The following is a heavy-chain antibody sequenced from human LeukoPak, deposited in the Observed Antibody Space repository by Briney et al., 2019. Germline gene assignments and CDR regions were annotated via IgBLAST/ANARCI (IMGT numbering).Heavy chain of an antibody. Sequence: LTGGSLRLSCAASGFTFRSFWMHWVRHAPGKGLLWVSRINSGGTSTTFADSVKGRFTISRDNAKNTVYLQMNSLRAEDTAVYYCARTLGVPSAFDPWGQGTLVTVSS. CDR2: INSGGTST. CDR3: ARTLGVPSAFDP. D-gene: IGHD2-2*01. V-gene: IGHV3-74*01. J-gene: IGHJ5*02. CDR1: GFTFRSFW.